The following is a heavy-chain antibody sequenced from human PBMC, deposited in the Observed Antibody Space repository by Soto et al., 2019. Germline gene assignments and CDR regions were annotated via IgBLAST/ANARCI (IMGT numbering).Heavy chain of an antibody. D-gene: IGHD4-17*01. CDR2: ISGSSSYI. Sequence: PGGSLRLSCSASGFTFSGFSMNWVRQAPGKGLEWVSSISGSSSYIYYADSVRGRFTISRDNAKNSLYLQMNSLRAEDTAVYYCAKGPGYGGNSNYFDYWGQGTQVTVSS. CDR1: GFTFSGFS. J-gene: IGHJ4*02. V-gene: IGHV3-21*04. CDR3: AKGPGYGGNSNYFDY.